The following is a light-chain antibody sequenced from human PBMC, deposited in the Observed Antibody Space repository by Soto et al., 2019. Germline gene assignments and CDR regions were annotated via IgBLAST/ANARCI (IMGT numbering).Light chain of an antibody. CDR3: QQYNNWPPPWT. V-gene: IGKV3-15*01. CDR1: QSVSSN. J-gene: IGKJ1*01. CDR2: GAS. Sequence: EIVMTQSPATLSVSPGERATLSCRASQSVSSNLAWYQQKPGQAPRLLIYGASTRATGIPARFSGSGSGTEFTLTISSLQSEEFAVYYWQQYNNWPPPWTFGQGTKVEIK.